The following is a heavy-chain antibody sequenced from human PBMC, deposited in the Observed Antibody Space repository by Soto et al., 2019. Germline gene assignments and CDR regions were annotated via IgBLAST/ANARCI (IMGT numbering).Heavy chain of an antibody. J-gene: IGHJ6*02. Sequence: ASVKVSFKASGYTFTSYVMHWVRQAPGQRLEWMGWINAGNGNTKYSQKFQGRVTITRDTSASTAYMELSSLRSEDTAVYYCASEAIAAAAVYGMDVWGQGPTVTVSS. D-gene: IGHD6-13*01. CDR3: ASEAIAAAAVYGMDV. V-gene: IGHV1-3*01. CDR1: GYTFTSYV. CDR2: INAGNGNT.